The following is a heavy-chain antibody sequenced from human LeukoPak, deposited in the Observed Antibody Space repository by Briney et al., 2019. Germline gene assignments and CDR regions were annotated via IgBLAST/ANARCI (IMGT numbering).Heavy chain of an antibody. CDR2: INPNSGGT. CDR1: GYTFTGYY. V-gene: IGHV1-2*02. CDR3: ARDLARYYYDSSGIDY. Sequence: ASVKVSCKASGYTFTGYYMRWVRQAPGQGLEWMGWINPNSGGTNYAQKLQGRVTMTTDTSTSTAYMELRSLRSDDTAVYYCARDLARYYYDSSGIDYWGQGTLVTVSS. J-gene: IGHJ4*02. D-gene: IGHD3-22*01.